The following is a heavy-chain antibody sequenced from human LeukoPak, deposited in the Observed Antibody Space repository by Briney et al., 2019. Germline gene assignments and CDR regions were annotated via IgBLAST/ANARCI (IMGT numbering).Heavy chain of an antibody. Sequence: ASVNVSCKASGYTFTGYYMHWVRQAPGQGLEWMGWINPNSGGTNYAQKFQGRVTMTTDTSTSTAYMELRSLRSDDTAVYYCARESQALYSSSGGWFDPWGQGTLVTVSS. D-gene: IGHD6-13*01. J-gene: IGHJ5*02. CDR2: INPNSGGT. V-gene: IGHV1-2*02. CDR1: GYTFTGYY. CDR3: ARESQALYSSSGGWFDP.